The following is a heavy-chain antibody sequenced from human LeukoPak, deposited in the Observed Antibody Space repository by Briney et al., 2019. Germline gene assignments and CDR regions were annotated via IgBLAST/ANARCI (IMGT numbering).Heavy chain of an antibody. J-gene: IGHJ4*02. CDR2: INSDGSII. CDR3: ARQEPFDY. CDR1: GLSFSTNW. V-gene: IGHV3-74*01. D-gene: IGHD1-26*01. Sequence: GGSLRLSCAASGLSFSTNWMHWFRQSPDKGLVWVSRINSDGSIISYADSVKGRFTISRDNTKNTLYLQMNDLRAEDTAVYYCARQEPFDYWGQGTLVTVSS.